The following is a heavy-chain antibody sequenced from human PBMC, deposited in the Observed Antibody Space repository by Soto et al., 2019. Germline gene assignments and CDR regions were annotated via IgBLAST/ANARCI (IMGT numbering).Heavy chain of an antibody. CDR1: GFTFSSYG. CDR3: AKDYSSGWSPINYFDY. J-gene: IGHJ4*02. D-gene: IGHD6-19*01. CDR2: ISYDGSNK. Sequence: PGGSLRISCAASGFTFSSYGMHGVRQAPGKGLEWVAVISYDGSNKYYADSVKGRFTISRDNSKNTLYLQMNSLRAEDTAVYYCAKDYSSGWSPINYFDYWGQGTLVTVSS. V-gene: IGHV3-30*18.